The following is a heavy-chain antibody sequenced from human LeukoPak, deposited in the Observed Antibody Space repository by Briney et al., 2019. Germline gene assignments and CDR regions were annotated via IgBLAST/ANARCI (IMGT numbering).Heavy chain of an antibody. Sequence: RASVKVSCKASGGTFSSYAISWVRQAPGQGLEWMGGIIPIFDTANYAQKFQGRVTITADESTSTAYMELSSLRSEDTAVYYCARDHYDFWSGYYSYGMDVWGQGTTVTVSS. V-gene: IGHV1-69*13. D-gene: IGHD3-3*01. J-gene: IGHJ6*02. CDR2: IIPIFDTA. CDR3: ARDHYDFWSGYYSYGMDV. CDR1: GGTFSSYA.